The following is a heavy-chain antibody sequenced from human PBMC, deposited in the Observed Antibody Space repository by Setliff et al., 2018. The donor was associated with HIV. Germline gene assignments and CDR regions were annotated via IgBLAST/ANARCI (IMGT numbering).Heavy chain of an antibody. CDR1: GYTFTGYY. J-gene: IGHJ4*02. Sequence: ASVKVSCKASGYTFTGYYMHWVRQAPGQGLEWMGWINPNSGGTNYAQRFQGRVTMTRDTSISTAYMELSKLRSDDTAVYYCARDGGYSSGWDFDYWGQGTLVTV. V-gene: IGHV1-2*02. CDR3: ARDGGYSSGWDFDY. D-gene: IGHD6-19*01. CDR2: INPNSGGT.